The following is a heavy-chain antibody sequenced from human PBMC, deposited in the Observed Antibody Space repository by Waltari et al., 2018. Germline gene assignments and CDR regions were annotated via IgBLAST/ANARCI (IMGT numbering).Heavy chain of an antibody. V-gene: IGHV1-69*13. CDR2: SSPFFGPP. J-gene: IGHJ2*01. CDR1: GGTFSSYA. Sequence: QVQLVQSGAEVKKPGSSVKVSCKASGGTFSSYAISWVRQAPGKGLGWRGGSSPFFGPPTYAKSSRGRVTFPAAEPTSPPKMGLSTLSFEATPVFSGPRDRYYYVPGSPGSSILWARGTLFPFSS. CDR3: PRDRYYYVPGSPGSSIL. D-gene: IGHD3-10*02.